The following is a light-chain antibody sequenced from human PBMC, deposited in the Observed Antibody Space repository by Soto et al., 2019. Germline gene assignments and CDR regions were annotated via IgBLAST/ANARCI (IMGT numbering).Light chain of an antibody. Sequence: EIVLTQSPGTLSLSRGERATLSCRASQSVSNNYLAWYQQKPGQAPRLLIYGASNRATGIPDRFSGSGSGTDFTLTINSLQSEDFAVYYCQQYQNLWTFGQGTKVDIK. CDR1: QSVSNNY. J-gene: IGKJ1*01. CDR3: QQYQNLWT. V-gene: IGKV3-20*01. CDR2: GAS.